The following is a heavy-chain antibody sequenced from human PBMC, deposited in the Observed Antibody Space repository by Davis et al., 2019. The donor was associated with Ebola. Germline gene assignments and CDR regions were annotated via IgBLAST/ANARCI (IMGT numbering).Heavy chain of an antibody. CDR1: GFTFSSYS. Sequence: GSLRLSCAASGFTFSSYSMNWIRQPPGKGLEWIGYIYYSGSTNYNPSLKSRVTISVDTSKNQFSLKLSSVTAADTAVYYCAGFLGDILTGYYRDYWGQGTLVTVSS. CDR2: IYYSGST. V-gene: IGHV4-59*01. J-gene: IGHJ4*02. D-gene: IGHD3-9*01. CDR3: AGFLGDILTGYYRDY.